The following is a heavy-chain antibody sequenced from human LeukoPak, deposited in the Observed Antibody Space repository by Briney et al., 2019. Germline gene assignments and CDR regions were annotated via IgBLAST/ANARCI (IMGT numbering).Heavy chain of an antibody. CDR1: GFTFGDYV. J-gene: IGHJ4*02. Sequence: GGSLRLSCTASGFTFGDYVMSWVRQAPGKGLEWVGFIRSKAYGGTTKNAASVKGRFTISRDDSRSIAYLQMNSLKTEDTAVYYCTRVVGSYPFDYWGQGTLVTVSS. CDR2: IRSKAYGGTT. D-gene: IGHD1-26*01. V-gene: IGHV3-49*04. CDR3: TRVVGSYPFDY.